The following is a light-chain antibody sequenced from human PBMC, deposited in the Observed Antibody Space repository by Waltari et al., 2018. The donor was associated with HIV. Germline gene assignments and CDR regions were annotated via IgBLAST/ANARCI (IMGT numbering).Light chain of an antibody. CDR3: QQYNNWPRT. V-gene: IGKV3-15*01. J-gene: IGKJ1*01. Sequence: ERVMTQSPATLSVSPGESANLSCRASQGVSTNLAWSQQKPGQAPRLLVYGASTRATGVPARFSGSGSGTEFTLTISSLQSEDSAVYYCQQYNNWPRTFGQGTKVEIK. CDR2: GAS. CDR1: QGVSTN.